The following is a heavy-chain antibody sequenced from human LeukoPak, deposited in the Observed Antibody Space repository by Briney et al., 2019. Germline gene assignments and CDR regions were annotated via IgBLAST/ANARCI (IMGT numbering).Heavy chain of an antibody. V-gene: IGHV3-23*01. Sequence: GGSLRLSCTASGFTFSSYATSWVRQAPGKGLEWVSAISGGGGTTYYADSVKGRFTISRDNSKNTLSLQMYSLRAEDTALYYCAKADGSAWYRGDYWGQGTLVTVSS. CDR2: ISGGGGTT. D-gene: IGHD6-19*01. CDR1: GFTFSSYA. CDR3: AKADGSAWYRGDY. J-gene: IGHJ4*02.